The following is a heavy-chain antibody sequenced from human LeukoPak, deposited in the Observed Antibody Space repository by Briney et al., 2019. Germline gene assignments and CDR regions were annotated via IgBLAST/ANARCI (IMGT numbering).Heavy chain of an antibody. CDR3: ARGRGDSSSWYDYFDY. D-gene: IGHD6-13*01. CDR1: GFTFSSHW. J-gene: IGHJ4*02. Sequence: GGSLRLSCAPSGFTFSSHWKSWVRQAPGKGMEWVANIKQDGSEKYYVDSVKGRFTISRDHAKNSLYLQMNSLRAEDTAVYYCARGRGDSSSWYDYFDYWGQGTLVTVSS. V-gene: IGHV3-7*01. CDR2: IKQDGSEK.